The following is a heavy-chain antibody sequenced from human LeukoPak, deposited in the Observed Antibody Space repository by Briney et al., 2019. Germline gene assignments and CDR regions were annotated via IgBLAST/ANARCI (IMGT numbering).Heavy chain of an antibody. V-gene: IGHV3-15*05. CDR1: GFSVINAW. J-gene: IGHJ4*02. CDR3: LIFPGR. CDR2: IKSRADGGTT. Sequence: GGSLRLSCAASGFSVINAWMSWVRQAPGQGLEWVGRIKSRADGGTTGYAAPVEGRFSISRDDSENTSYLQMNSLQIDDTALYYCLIFPGRWGQGTLVTVSS. D-gene: IGHD3-3*01.